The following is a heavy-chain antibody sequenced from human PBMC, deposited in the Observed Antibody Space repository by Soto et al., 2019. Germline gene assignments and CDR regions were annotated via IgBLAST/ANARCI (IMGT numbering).Heavy chain of an antibody. CDR2: ISYDAGNQ. CDR3: AKVFDPNPPFTVFGVVIPPDSDY. J-gene: IGHJ4*02. CDR1: GITFSNYG. D-gene: IGHD3-3*01. V-gene: IGHV3-30*18. Sequence: GGSLRLSCAASGITFSNYGMHWVRQAPGKGLEWVAVISYDAGNQYYADSVKGRFTISRDNSKNTLYLQMNSLRAEDTAVYYCAKVFDPNPPFTVFGVVIPPDSDYWGQGTLVAVSS.